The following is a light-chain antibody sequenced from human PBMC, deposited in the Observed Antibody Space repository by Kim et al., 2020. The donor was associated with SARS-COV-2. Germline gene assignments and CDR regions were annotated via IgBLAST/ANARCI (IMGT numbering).Light chain of an antibody. V-gene: IGKV3-20*01. J-gene: IGKJ2*01. Sequence: EIVLTQSPGTLSLSPGERATISCRASQSVSSSYLAWYQQKPGQAPRLLIYGASSRATGIPDRFSGSGSGTDFTLTISRLEPEDFAVYYCQHYRTSPYTFGQGTKLEI. CDR1: QSVSSSY. CDR3: QHYRTSPYT. CDR2: GAS.